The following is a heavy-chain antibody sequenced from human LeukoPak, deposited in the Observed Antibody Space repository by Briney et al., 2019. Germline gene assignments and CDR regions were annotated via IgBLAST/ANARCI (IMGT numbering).Heavy chain of an antibody. J-gene: IGHJ3*02. CDR3: TTIMITFGGPTTDVFDI. CDR2: IKSKTDGGTT. V-gene: IGHV3-15*01. CDR1: GFTFSNAW. D-gene: IGHD3-16*01. Sequence: GGSLRLSCAASGFTFSNAWMSWVRQAPGKGLEWVGRIKSKTDGGTTDNAAPVKGRFTISRDDSKNTLYLQMNSLKTEDTAVYYCTTIMITFGGPTTDVFDIWGQGTMVTVSS.